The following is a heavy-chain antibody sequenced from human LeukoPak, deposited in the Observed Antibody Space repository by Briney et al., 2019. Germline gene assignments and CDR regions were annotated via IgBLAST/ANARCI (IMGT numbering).Heavy chain of an antibody. CDR3: ARGWGMGY. CDR1: GFTFSTYA. D-gene: IGHD3-16*01. V-gene: IGHV3-30*14. Sequence: GRSLRLSCAASGFTFSTYAMHWVRQAPGKGLEWVAVISYDGSNKYYADSVKGRFTISRDNSKNTLYLQMNSLRAEDTAVYYCARGWGMGYWGQGTLVTVSS. J-gene: IGHJ4*02. CDR2: ISYDGSNK.